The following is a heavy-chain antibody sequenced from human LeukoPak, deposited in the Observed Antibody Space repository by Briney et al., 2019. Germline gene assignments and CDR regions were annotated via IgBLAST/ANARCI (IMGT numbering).Heavy chain of an antibody. CDR3: ARATLDAAMVSWYFDL. J-gene: IGHJ2*01. D-gene: IGHD5-18*01. CDR1: GYTFTNHY. V-gene: IGHV1-46*01. CDR2: IHPSGGST. Sequence: ASVTLSCKASGYTFTNHYMHWVRQAPGQGLEWMGVIHPSGGSTTYAQKFQGRVTLTTDTSTSTVNVELRSLTSDDTAVYFCARATLDAAMVSWYFDLWGRGTLVTVFS.